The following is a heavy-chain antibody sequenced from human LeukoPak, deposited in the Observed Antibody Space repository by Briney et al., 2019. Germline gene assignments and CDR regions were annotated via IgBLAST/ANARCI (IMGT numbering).Heavy chain of an antibody. J-gene: IGHJ6*02. CDR1: GYTFTSYG. V-gene: IGHV1-18*01. Sequence: ASVKVSCKASGYTFTSYGISWVRQAPGQGLEWMGWISAYNGNTNYAQKLQGRVTMTTDTSTSTAYMELRSLRSDDTAVYYCARHRGSGILHYYYGMDVWGQGTTVTVSS. D-gene: IGHD6-13*01. CDR3: ARHRGSGILHYYYGMDV. CDR2: ISAYNGNT.